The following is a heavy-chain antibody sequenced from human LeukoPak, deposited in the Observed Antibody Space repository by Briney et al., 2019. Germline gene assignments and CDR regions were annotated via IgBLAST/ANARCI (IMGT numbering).Heavy chain of an antibody. D-gene: IGHD6-19*01. Sequence: SVKVSCKASGGTFSSYAISWVRQAPGQGLEWMGGITPIFGTANYAQKFQGRVTITADESTSTAYMELSSLRSEDTAVYYCALRESSGWPGPLDYWGQGTLVTVSS. CDR3: ALRESSGWPGPLDY. V-gene: IGHV1-69*13. CDR1: GGTFSSYA. J-gene: IGHJ4*02. CDR2: ITPIFGTA.